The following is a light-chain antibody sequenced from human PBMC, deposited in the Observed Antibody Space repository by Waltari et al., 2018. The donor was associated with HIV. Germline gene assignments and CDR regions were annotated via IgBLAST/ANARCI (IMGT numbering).Light chain of an antibody. CDR2: EVT. CDR1: SSDVGGYNY. CDR3: SSYTSSSTQV. J-gene: IGLJ1*01. V-gene: IGLV2-14*01. Sequence: QSALTPPASVSGSPGQSITISCTGTSSDVGGYNYVSWYQQHPGKAPKLMIYEVTKRPSGVSNRFSGSESGNTASLTISGLQAEDEADYYCSSYTSSSTQVFGTGTKVTVL.